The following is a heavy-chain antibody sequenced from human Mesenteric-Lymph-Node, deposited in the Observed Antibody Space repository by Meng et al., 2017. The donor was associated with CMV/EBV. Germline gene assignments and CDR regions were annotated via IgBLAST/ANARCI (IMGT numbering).Heavy chain of an antibody. CDR2: IYYSGST. D-gene: IGHD1-26*01. Sequence: SETLSLTCTVSGGSISSSAYHWGWIRQPPGKGLEYIGSIYYSGSTYYNPSLKSRVTISVDTSKNQFSLKLSSVTAADTAVYYCARHGSYGLYDYWGQGTLVTVSS. V-gene: IGHV4-39*01. CDR3: ARHGSYGLYDY. CDR1: GGSISSSAYH. J-gene: IGHJ4*02.